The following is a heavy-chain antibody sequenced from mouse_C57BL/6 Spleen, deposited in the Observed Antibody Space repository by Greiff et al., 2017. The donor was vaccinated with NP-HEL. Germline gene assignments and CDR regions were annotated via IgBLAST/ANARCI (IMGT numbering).Heavy chain of an antibody. Sequence: EVQLVESGGGLVKPGGSLKLSCAASGFTFSDYGMHWVRQAPETGLEWVAYISSGSSTIYYADTVKGRFPISRDNAKNTLFLQMTGLRSEDTAMYYCARPYGNYGGAMDYWGQGTSVTVSS. CDR1: GFTFSDYG. CDR2: ISSGSSTI. D-gene: IGHD2-1*01. J-gene: IGHJ4*01. V-gene: IGHV5-17*01. CDR3: ARPYGNYGGAMDY.